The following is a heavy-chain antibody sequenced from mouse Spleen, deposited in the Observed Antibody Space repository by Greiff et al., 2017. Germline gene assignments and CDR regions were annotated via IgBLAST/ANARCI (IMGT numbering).Heavy chain of an antibody. J-gene: IGHJ2*01. CDR3: ARIARGYGSSYDY. CDR2: IWLYYDK. D-gene: IGHD1-1*01. Sequence: QVTLKVSAPGILQPSQTLSLTLSFSGFSLCTFGMGVGWFRQPSGKGLEWLAHIWLYYDKFYNPALKSRITLSKDTYKHQVFLKIANVDTADTATYYCARIARGYGSSYDYWGQGTTLTVSS. CDR1: GFSLCTFGMG. V-gene: IGHV8-8*01.